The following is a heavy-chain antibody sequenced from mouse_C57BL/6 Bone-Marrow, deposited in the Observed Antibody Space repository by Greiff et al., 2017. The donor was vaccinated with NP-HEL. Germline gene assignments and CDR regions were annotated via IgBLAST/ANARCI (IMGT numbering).Heavy chain of an antibody. D-gene: IGHD3-2*02. CDR3: ARPMQLRLFYAMDY. V-gene: IGHV1-80*01. CDR2: IYPGDGDT. CDR1: GYAFSSYW. Sequence: QVQLQQSGAELVKPGASVKISCKASGYAFSSYWMNWVKQRPGKGLEWIGQIYPGDGDTNYNGKFKGKATLTADKSSSTAYMQLSSLTSEDSAVYFCARPMQLRLFYAMDYWGQGTSVTVSS. J-gene: IGHJ4*01.